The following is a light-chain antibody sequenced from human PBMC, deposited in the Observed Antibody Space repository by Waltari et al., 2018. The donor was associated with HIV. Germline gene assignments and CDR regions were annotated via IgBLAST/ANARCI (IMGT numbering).Light chain of an antibody. CDR1: TSDVGGYDY. CDR2: EVT. CDR3: SSFTSSVTYVV. J-gene: IGLJ2*01. Sequence: QSALTQPASVSGSPGQSITISCTGTTSDVGGYDYVSWYQQHPGKVPKLIIYEVTNRPSGVSNRVSGSKSGNTASLTISGLQPEDEADYYCSSFTSSVTYVVFGGGTKLTVL. V-gene: IGLV2-14*01.